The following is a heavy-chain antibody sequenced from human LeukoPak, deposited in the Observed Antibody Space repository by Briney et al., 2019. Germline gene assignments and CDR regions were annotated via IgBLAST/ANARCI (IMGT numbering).Heavy chain of an antibody. CDR2: INHSGST. Sequence: PSETLSLTCDVYGGSFSGGSFSGYYWSWIRQPPGKGLEWIGEINHSGSTNYNPSLKSRVTISVDTSKNQFSLKLSSVTAADTAVYYCARRSMVRGARIRGWFDPWGQGTLVTVSS. CDR3: ARRSMVRGARIRGWFDP. CDR1: GGSFSGGSFSGYY. D-gene: IGHD3-10*01. J-gene: IGHJ5*02. V-gene: IGHV4-34*01.